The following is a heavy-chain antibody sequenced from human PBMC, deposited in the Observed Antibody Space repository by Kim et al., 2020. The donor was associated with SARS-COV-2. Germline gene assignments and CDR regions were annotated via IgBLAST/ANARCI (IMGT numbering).Heavy chain of an antibody. J-gene: IGHJ5*02. CDR3: ARTEYDFWSGYYRGWWFDP. CDR2: MNPNSGNT. Sequence: ASVKVSCKASGYTFTSYDINWVRQATGQGLEWMGWMNPNSGNTGYAQKFQGRVTMTRNTSISTAYMVLSSLRSEDTAVYYCARTEYDFWSGYYRGWWFDPWGQGTLVTVSS. V-gene: IGHV1-8*01. D-gene: IGHD3-3*01. CDR1: GYTFTSYD.